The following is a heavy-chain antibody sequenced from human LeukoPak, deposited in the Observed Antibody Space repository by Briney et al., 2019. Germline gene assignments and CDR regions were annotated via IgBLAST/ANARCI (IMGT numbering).Heavy chain of an antibody. D-gene: IGHD4-17*01. V-gene: IGHV3-23*01. CDR2: ISGSGGST. CDR3: AKTGSKGSPTVTTLDY. Sequence: PGGSLRLSCAASGFTFSSYAMSWVRQAPGKGLEWVSAISGSGGSTYYADSVKGRFTIPRDNSKNTLYLQMNSLRVEDTAVYYCAKTGSKGSPTVTTLDYWGQGTLVTVSS. J-gene: IGHJ4*02. CDR1: GFTFSSYA.